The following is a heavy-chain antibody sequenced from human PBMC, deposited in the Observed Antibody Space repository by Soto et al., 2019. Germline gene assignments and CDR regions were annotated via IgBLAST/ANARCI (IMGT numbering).Heavy chain of an antibody. CDR1: GYTFTSYA. V-gene: IGHV1-3*01. D-gene: IGHD2-2*01. J-gene: IGHJ6*02. CDR2: INAGNGNT. Sequence: ASVKVSCKASGYTFTSYAMHWVRQAPGQRLEWMGWINAGNGNTKYSQKFQGRVTITRDTSASTAYMELGSLRSEDTAVYYCARLRCSSTSCYYYYYGMDVWGQGTTVTVPS. CDR3: ARLRCSSTSCYYYYYGMDV.